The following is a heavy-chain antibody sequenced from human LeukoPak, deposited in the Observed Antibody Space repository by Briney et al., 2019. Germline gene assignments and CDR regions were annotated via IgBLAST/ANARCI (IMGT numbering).Heavy chain of an antibody. CDR2: INAGNGNT. Sequence: ALVKVSCKASGYTFTSYAMHWVRQAPGQRLEWMGWINAGNGNTKYSQKFQGRVTITRDTSASTAYMELSSLRSEDTAVYYCARYSYGRRGYGYWGQGTLVTVSS. D-gene: IGHD5-18*01. J-gene: IGHJ4*02. CDR3: ARYSYGRRGYGY. CDR1: GYTFTSYA. V-gene: IGHV1-3*01.